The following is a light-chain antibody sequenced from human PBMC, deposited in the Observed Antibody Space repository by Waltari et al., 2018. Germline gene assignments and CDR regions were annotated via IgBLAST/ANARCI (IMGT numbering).Light chain of an antibody. J-gene: IGLJ2*01. Sequence: QPALTQPPSASGSLGHSVTIPCTGSSSHVGRYKFFSWYQQYPGKAPKLIFYEVFKRPPGVPDLFAGSKSGNTASLTVSGLQPEDEAYYYWSSYAGGNTLVFGGGTRLTVL. CDR3: SSYAGGNTLV. V-gene: IGLV2-8*01. CDR2: EVF. CDR1: SSHVGRYKF.